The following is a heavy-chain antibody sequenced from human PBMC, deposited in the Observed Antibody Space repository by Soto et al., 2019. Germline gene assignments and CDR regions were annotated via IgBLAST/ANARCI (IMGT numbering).Heavy chain of an antibody. CDR3: AKDNPPAYIVVVAATEAPFDI. Sequence: HPGGSLRLSCAASGFTFSSYAMSWVRQAPGKGLEWVSAISGSGGSTYYADSVKGRFTISRDNSKNTLYLQMNSLRAEDTAVYYCAKDNPPAYIVVVAATEAPFDIWGQGTMVTVSS. CDR1: GFTFSSYA. D-gene: IGHD2-15*01. V-gene: IGHV3-23*01. CDR2: ISGSGGST. J-gene: IGHJ3*02.